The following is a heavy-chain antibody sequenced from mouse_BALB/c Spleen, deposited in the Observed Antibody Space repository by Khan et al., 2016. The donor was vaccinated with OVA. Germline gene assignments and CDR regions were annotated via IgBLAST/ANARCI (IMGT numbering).Heavy chain of an antibody. CDR2: IIYTGYT. D-gene: IGHD2-12*01. J-gene: IGHJ3*01. V-gene: IGHV3-8*02. CDR3: ARSSYRYAFVY. Sequence: EVQLQESVPSLVKPSQTLFLTCSVTGDSITSGYWNWIRKLPGNKLEYMGYIIYTGYTYYNPSPKSRISITRHTSKNQHYLQLSPTTDEDTATYYCARSSYRYAFVYWGQGTLVTVSA. CDR1: GDSITSGY.